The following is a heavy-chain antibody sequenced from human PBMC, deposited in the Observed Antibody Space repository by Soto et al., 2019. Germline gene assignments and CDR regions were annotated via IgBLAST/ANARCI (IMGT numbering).Heavy chain of an antibody. J-gene: IGHJ3*02. CDR1: GFTFSSYA. Sequence: EVQLLESGGGLVQPGGSLSLSCAASGFTFSSYAMSWVRQALGNGLERVSAISGSGGSTYYADSVKGRFTISRDNSKNTLYLQMNSLRAEDTAVYYCAKERLELRRHDAFDIWGQGTMVTVSS. D-gene: IGHD1-7*01. CDR2: ISGSGGST. V-gene: IGHV3-23*01. CDR3: AKERLELRRHDAFDI.